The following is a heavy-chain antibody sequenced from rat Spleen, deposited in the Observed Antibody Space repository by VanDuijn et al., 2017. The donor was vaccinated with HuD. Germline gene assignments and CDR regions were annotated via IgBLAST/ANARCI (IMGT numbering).Heavy chain of an antibody. CDR1: GLSLTSNS. D-gene: IGHD3-4*01. CDR3: ARHNQPVYNWFAY. V-gene: IGHV2-47*01. Sequence: QVQLKESGPGLVQPSQTLSLTCTVSGLSLTSNSVSWIRQPPGKGLEWMGYIDFSGSTGYNPSLKARIPITRDLSKNQFFLQLNSVSTEDTATYYCARHNQPVYNWFAYWGQGTLVTVSS. J-gene: IGHJ3*01. CDR2: IDFSGST.